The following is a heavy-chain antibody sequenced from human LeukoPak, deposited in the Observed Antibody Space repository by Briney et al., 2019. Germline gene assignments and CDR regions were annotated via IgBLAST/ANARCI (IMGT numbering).Heavy chain of an antibody. CDR1: GFSFTSFA. CDR2: MSGSGDTT. CDR3: AKSDCIGIFCYVLDS. V-gene: IGHV3-23*01. J-gene: IGHJ4*02. D-gene: IGHD2-2*01. Sequence: SGGSLRLSCAGSGFSFTSFAMSWVRQAPGRGLEWVSAMSGSGDTTYYADSVKGRFTISRDLSKNTLYLLMNSLRAGDTAVYYCAKSDCIGIFCYVLDSLGQGTLVTVSS.